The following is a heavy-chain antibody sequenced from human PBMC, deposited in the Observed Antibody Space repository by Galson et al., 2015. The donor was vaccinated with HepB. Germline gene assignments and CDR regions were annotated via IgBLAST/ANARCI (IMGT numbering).Heavy chain of an antibody. CDR1: GFTFSSYG. CDR2: IRYDGSNK. J-gene: IGHJ3*01. Sequence: SLRLSCAASGFTFSSYGMHWVRQAPGKGLEWVAFIRYDGSNKYYADSVKGQFTISRDNSKNTLYLQMDSLRAEDTALYYCARKGPPRDAFDVWGRGTVVTVSS. V-gene: IGHV3-30*02. CDR3: ARKGPPRDAFDV.